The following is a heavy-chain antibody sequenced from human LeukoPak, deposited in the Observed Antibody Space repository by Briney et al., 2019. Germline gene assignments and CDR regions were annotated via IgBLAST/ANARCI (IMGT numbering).Heavy chain of an antibody. CDR1: GYPFTTHY. CDR3: ARVRGAHIVVVTAPGAFDI. D-gene: IGHD2-21*02. CDR2: INPNSGGT. V-gene: IGHV1-2*02. Sequence: ASVRVSCKASGYPFTTHYMHWVRQAPGQGLEWMGWINPNSGGTNYAQKFQGRVTMTRDTSISTAYMELSRLRSDDTAVYYCARVRGAHIVVVTAPGAFDIWGQGTMVTVSS. J-gene: IGHJ3*02.